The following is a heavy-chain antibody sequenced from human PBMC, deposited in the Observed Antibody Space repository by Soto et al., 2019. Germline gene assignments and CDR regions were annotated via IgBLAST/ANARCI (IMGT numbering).Heavy chain of an antibody. D-gene: IGHD5-12*01. CDR3: ARAGQGDGYNYYFDY. CDR2: IIPIFGTA. CDR1: GGTFSSYA. J-gene: IGHJ4*02. V-gene: IGHV1-69*01. Sequence: QVQLVQSGAEVKKPGSSVKVSCKASGGTFSSYAISWVRQAPGQGLGWMGGIIPIFGTANYAQKFQGRVTNTADESTSTAYMELSSLRSEDTAVYYCARAGQGDGYNYYFDYWGQGTLVTVSS.